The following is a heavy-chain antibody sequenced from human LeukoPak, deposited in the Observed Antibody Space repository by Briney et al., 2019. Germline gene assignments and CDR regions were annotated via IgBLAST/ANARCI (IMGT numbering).Heavy chain of an antibody. CDR2: ISGSGGST. V-gene: IGHV3-23*01. J-gene: IGHJ4*02. D-gene: IGHD3-16*01. Sequence: PGGSLRLSCAVSGFTVTNDYMNWVRQAPGKGLEWVSGISGSGGSTNYADSVKGRFTISRDNSKNTLYLQMNSLRAEDTAVYYCAKDRYDWGYWGQGTLVTVSS. CDR1: GFTVTNDY. CDR3: AKDRYDWGY.